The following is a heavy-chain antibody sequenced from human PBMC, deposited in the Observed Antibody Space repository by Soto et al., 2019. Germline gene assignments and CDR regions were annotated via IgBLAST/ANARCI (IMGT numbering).Heavy chain of an antibody. CDR3: ASSNIAAAGFYYYGMDV. Sequence: QVQLQESVPGLVKPSETLSLTCTVSGGSISSYYWSWIRQPPGKGLEWIGYIYYSGSTNYNPSLKCRVTISVDTSKNQFSLKLSSVTAADTAVYYCASSNIAAAGFYYYGMDVWGRGTTVTVCS. CDR2: IYYSGST. CDR1: GGSISSYY. J-gene: IGHJ6*02. V-gene: IGHV4-59*01. D-gene: IGHD6-13*01.